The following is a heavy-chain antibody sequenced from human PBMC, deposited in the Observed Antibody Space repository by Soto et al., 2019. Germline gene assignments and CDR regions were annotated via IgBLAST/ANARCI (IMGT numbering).Heavy chain of an antibody. V-gene: IGHV3-23*01. Sequence: SLRLSCAASGFTFSSYAMSWVRQAPGKGLEWVSAISGSGGSTYYADSVEGRFTISRDNSKNTLYLQMNSLRAEDTAVYYCAKQNYDFWSGPPQYYFDYWGQGTLVTVSS. D-gene: IGHD3-3*01. CDR2: ISGSGGST. CDR3: AKQNYDFWSGPPQYYFDY. J-gene: IGHJ4*02. CDR1: GFTFSSYA.